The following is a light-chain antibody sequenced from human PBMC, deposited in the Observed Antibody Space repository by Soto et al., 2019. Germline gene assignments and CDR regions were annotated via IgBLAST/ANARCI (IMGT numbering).Light chain of an antibody. CDR1: SSDVGAYNS. Sequence: QSALTQPPSASGSPGQSVAISCTGTSSDVGAYNSVSWYQQHPGKAPRLLIYEVTKRPSGVPDRFSGSKSGNTASLTVSGLQAEDEADYYCSSYAAISPYLFGTGTKLTVL. J-gene: IGLJ1*01. CDR2: EVT. CDR3: SSYAAISPYL. V-gene: IGLV2-8*01.